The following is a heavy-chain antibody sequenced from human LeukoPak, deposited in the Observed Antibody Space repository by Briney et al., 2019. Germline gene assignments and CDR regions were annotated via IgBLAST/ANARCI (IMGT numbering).Heavy chain of an antibody. CDR1: GFTFNTYG. CDR2: ISDSGGST. CDR3: AKGHTNYYFTIDY. J-gene: IGHJ4*02. V-gene: IGHV3-23*01. D-gene: IGHD2/OR15-2a*01. Sequence: PGGSLRLSCAASGFTFNTYGMGWVRQAPGKWPEWVAAISDSGGSTYYADSVKGRFTNSRDNSRNTLSVQMNSLRAEDTAVYYCAKGHTNYYFTIDYWGQGTLVTVSS.